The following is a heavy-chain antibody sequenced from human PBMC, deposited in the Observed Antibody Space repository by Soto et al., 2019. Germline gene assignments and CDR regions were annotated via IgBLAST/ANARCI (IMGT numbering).Heavy chain of an antibody. Sequence: EVQLLESGGGLVQPGGSLRLSCAASGFSFNTYAMSWVRQAPGKGLEWVSAISSSGGSTYYADSVKGRFTISRDNSKNTVLLPKDSLGGQDPAGFLRAKGPPGGVAYFQYWGQGTLVTVSS. CDR3: AKGPPGGVAYFQY. J-gene: IGHJ1*01. V-gene: IGHV3-23*01. CDR2: ISSSGGST. D-gene: IGHD1-26*01. CDR1: GFSFNTYA.